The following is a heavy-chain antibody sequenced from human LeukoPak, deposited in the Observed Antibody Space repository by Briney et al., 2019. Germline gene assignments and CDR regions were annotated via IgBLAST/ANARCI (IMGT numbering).Heavy chain of an antibody. CDR3: ARGRCSGGSCSNYYYYYMDV. J-gene: IGHJ6*03. Sequence: PSETPSLTCTVSGGSISSYYWSWIRQPPGKGLEWIGYIYYSGSTNYNPSLKSRVTISVDTSKNQFSLKLSSVTAADTGVYYCARGRCSGGSCSNYYYYYMDVGGRGTTVTVS. CDR2: IYYSGST. V-gene: IGHV4-59*01. D-gene: IGHD2-15*01. CDR1: GGSISSYY.